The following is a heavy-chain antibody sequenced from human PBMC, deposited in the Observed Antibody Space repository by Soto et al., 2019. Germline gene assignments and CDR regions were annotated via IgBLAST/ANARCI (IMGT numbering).Heavy chain of an antibody. CDR1: GYTFTSYG. J-gene: IGHJ4*02. D-gene: IGHD2-15*01. CDR3: ARDRYCSGGSCYPGSIDY. CDR2: ISAYNGNT. Sequence: GASVKVSCKASGYTFTSYGISWVRQAPGQGLEWMGWISAYNGNTNYAQKLQGRVTMTTDISTSTAYMELRSLRSDDTAVYYCARDRYCSGGSCYPGSIDYWGQGTLVTVSS. V-gene: IGHV1-18*01.